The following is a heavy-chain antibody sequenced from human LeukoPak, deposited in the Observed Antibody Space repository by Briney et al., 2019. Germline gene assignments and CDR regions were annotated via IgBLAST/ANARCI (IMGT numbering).Heavy chain of an antibody. CDR1: GYTFTSYG. J-gene: IGHJ4*02. CDR2: ISAYNGNT. Sequence: ASVKVSCKASGYTFTSYGISWVRQAPGQGLEWMGWISAYNGNTNYAQKLQGRVTMTTGTSTSTAYMELRSLRSDDTAVYYCARELSSGPNGGFDYWGQGTLVTVSS. CDR3: ARELSSGPNGGFDY. D-gene: IGHD3-22*01. V-gene: IGHV1-18*01.